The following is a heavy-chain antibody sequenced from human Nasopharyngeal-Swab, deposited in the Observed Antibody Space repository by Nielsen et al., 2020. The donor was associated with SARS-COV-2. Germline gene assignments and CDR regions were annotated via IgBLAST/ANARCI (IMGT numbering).Heavy chain of an antibody. J-gene: IGHJ5*02. D-gene: IGHD3-10*01. Sequence: VRQAPGKGLEWVGRIKSKTDGRTTDYAAPVKGRSTISRDDSKNTLYLQMNSLKTEDTAVYYCTTDLRSAGLTKNRLLLWFGELRRTNWFDPWGQGTLVTVSS. CDR3: TTDLRSAGLTKNRLLLWFGELRRTNWFDP. CDR2: IKSKTDGRTT. V-gene: IGHV3-15*01.